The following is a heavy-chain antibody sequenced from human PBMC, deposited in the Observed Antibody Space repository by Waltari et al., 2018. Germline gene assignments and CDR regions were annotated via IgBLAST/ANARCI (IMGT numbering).Heavy chain of an antibody. CDR1: GFTFSSYW. D-gene: IGHD6-13*01. V-gene: IGHV3-7*01. Sequence: EVQLVESGGGLVQPGGSLRLSCAASGFTFSSYWMSWVRQAPGKGLEWGANIKQDGSEKYYVDSVKGRFTISRDNAKNSLYLQMNSLRAEDTAVYYCARVPIAAAGTVDYWGQGTLVTVSS. CDR2: IKQDGSEK. J-gene: IGHJ4*02. CDR3: ARVPIAAAGTVDY.